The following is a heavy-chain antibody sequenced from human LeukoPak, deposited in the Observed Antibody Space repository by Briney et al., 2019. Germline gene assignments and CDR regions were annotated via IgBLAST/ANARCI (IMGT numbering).Heavy chain of an antibody. CDR2: ISYDGSNK. V-gene: IGHV3-30*04. D-gene: IGHD4-23*01. Sequence: GGSLRLSCAASGFTFSSYAMHWVRQAPGKGLEWVAVISYDGSNKYYADSVKGRFTISRDNSKNTLYLQMNSLRAEDTAVYYCARGAGDYGGGWYFDLWGRGTLVTVSS. J-gene: IGHJ2*01. CDR1: GFTFSSYA. CDR3: ARGAGDYGGGWYFDL.